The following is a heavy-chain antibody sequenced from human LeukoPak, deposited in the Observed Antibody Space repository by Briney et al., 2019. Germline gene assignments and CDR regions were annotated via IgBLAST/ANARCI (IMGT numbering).Heavy chain of an antibody. CDR1: GYTFTSYG. CDR3: AREGMATITRDAFDI. Sequence: ASVKVSFKASGYTFTSYGINWVRQAPGQGLEWMGWISAYNGNTNYAQKFQGRVTMNTDTSTSTAYMELRSLRSDDTAVYYCAREGMATITRDAFDIWGQGTMVTVSS. V-gene: IGHV1-18*01. J-gene: IGHJ3*02. CDR2: ISAYNGNT. D-gene: IGHD5-24*01.